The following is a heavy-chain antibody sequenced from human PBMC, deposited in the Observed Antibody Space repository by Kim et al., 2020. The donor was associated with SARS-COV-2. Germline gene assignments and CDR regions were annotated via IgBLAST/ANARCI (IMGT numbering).Heavy chain of an antibody. CDR2: INVVNGDT. J-gene: IGHJ4*02. D-gene: IGHD3-10*01. Sequence: ASVKVSCRTSGYTFTNYAIHWVRQAPGQGLEWMGWINVVNGDTKYSPRFQDRFSITRDTSARTAYMHLSSLRSEDTSIYYCARDARVGHLDYWGQGTLVT. CDR1: GYTFTNYA. CDR3: ARDARVGHLDY. V-gene: IGHV1-3*01.